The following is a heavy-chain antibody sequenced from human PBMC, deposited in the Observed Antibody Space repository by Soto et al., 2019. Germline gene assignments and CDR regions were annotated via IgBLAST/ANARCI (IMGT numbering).Heavy chain of an antibody. J-gene: IGHJ4*02. CDR1: GFTFSSYS. D-gene: IGHD3-22*01. V-gene: IGHV3-48*02. CDR2: ISSSSSTI. Sequence: EVQLVESGGGLVQPGGSLRLSCAASGFTFSSYSMNWVCQAPGKGLEWVSYISSSSSTIYYADSVKGRFTISRDNAKNSLYLQMNSLRDEDTAVYYCARSTYYYDSSGYYGDYWGQGTLVTVSS. CDR3: ARSTYYYDSSGYYGDY.